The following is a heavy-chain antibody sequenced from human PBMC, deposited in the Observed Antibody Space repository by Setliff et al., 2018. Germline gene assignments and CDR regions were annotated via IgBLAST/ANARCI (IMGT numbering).Heavy chain of an antibody. J-gene: IGHJ4*02. CDR1: GGTFNSFA. CDR2: IMPIFGTT. D-gene: IGHD3-22*01. Sequence: SVKVSCKASGGTFNSFAINWVRQAPGQGLEWMGGIMPIFGTTNYAQKFQGRVTIITDESTSTAYMELSSLRSEDTAVYYCARERGYYLDSTNYYYYFDYWGQGTLVTVSS. CDR3: ARERGYYLDSTNYYYYFDY. V-gene: IGHV1-69*05.